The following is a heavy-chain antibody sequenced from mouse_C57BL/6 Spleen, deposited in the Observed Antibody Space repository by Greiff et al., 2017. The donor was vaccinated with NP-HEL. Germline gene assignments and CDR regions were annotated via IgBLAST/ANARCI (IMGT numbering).Heavy chain of an antibody. D-gene: IGHD1-1*01. CDR2: IDPEDGET. J-gene: IGHJ3*01. CDR3: ARASSYVATNQAWFAY. V-gene: IGHV14-2*01. Sequence: VQLQQSGAELVKPGASVKLSCTASGFNIKDYYMHWVKQRTEQGLEWIGRIDPEDGETKYAPKFQGKATITEDTSSNTAYLQLSSLTSEDTAFYYCARASSYVATNQAWFAYWGQGTLVTVSA. CDR1: GFNIKDYY.